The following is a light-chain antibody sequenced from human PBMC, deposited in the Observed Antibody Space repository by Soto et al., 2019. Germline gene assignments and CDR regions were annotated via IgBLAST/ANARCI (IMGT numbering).Light chain of an antibody. CDR2: DVS. Sequence: QSALTQPASVSGSPGQSIAISCTGTSSDVGGYNYVSWYQQHPGKAPKLILCDVSNRPSGVSDRFSGSKSGNTASLTISGLQTEDEADYYCGSFTPSSTDVFCTGTKLTVL. V-gene: IGLV2-14*01. CDR1: SSDVGGYNY. CDR3: GSFTPSSTDV. J-gene: IGLJ1*01.